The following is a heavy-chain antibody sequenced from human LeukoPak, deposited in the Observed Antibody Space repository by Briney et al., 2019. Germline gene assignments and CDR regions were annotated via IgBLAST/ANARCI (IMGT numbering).Heavy chain of an antibody. CDR2: IYPGDSDT. CDR1: GYSFTSYW. CDR3: ARTHYYDSSGYYFWVGYFDY. Sequence: GESLRISCKGSGYSFTSYWIGWVRQMPGKGLEWMGIIYPGDSDTRCSPSFQGQVTISADKSISTAYLQWSSLKASDTAMYYCARTHYYDSSGYYFWVGYFDYWGQGTLVTVSS. D-gene: IGHD3-22*01. J-gene: IGHJ4*02. V-gene: IGHV5-51*01.